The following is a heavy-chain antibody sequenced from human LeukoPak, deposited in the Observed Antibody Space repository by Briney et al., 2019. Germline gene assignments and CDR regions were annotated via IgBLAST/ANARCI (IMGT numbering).Heavy chain of an antibody. D-gene: IGHD1-1*01. CDR3: ARGAGTTFIYYYYMDV. CDR2: IRYDGTNK. Sequence: PGGSLRLSCAASGFTFSDYGMHWVRQAPGKGLEWLAFIRYDGTNKYYADSVKGRFTISRDNSKNTLYLQMNSLRAEDTAVYYCARGAGTTFIYYYYMDVWGKGTTVTISS. V-gene: IGHV3-30*02. CDR1: GFTFSDYG. J-gene: IGHJ6*03.